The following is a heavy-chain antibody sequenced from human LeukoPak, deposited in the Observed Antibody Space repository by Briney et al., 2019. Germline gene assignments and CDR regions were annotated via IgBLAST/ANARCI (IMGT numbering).Heavy chain of an antibody. Sequence: GGSLRLSCAASGLTFSAYSMNWVRQAPGKGLEWVSYVRSSIRTLHYSESVKGRFTISRDNAQNSLYLQMHNLRAEDTALYYCARERHGEVGMDVWGQGTTVTVSS. CDR1: GLTFSAYS. CDR2: VRSSIRTL. V-gene: IGHV3-48*01. J-gene: IGHJ6*02. CDR3: ARERHGEVGMDV. D-gene: IGHD3-10*01.